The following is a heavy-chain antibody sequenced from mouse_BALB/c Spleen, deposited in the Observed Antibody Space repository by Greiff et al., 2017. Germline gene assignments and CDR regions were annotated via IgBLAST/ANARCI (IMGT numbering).Heavy chain of an antibody. CDR3: ARYYYGSSPHWYFDV. CDR2: ISYSGST. J-gene: IGHJ1*01. V-gene: IGHV3-2*02. Sequence: EVQLKESGPGLVKPSQSLSLTCTVTGYSITSDYAWNWIRQFPGNKLEWMGYISYSGSTSYNPSLKSRISITRDTSKNQFFLQLNSVTTEDTATYYCARYYYGSSPHWYFDVWGAGTTVTVSS. D-gene: IGHD1-1*01. CDR1: GYSITSDYA.